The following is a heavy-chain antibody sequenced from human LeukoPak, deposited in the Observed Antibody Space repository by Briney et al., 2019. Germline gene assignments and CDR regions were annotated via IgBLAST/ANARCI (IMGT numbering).Heavy chain of an antibody. V-gene: IGHV3-66*01. J-gene: IGHJ4*02. CDR1: GFTVSSNY. Sequence: GGSLRLSCADSGFTVSSNYMRWVRQAPGKGLEWVSVIYSGGSTHYADSVKGRFTISRDNSKNTLYLQMNSLRAEDTAVYYCARGHADSSGWYPVWGQGTLVTVSS. D-gene: IGHD6-13*01. CDR3: ARGHADSSGWYPV. CDR2: IYSGGST.